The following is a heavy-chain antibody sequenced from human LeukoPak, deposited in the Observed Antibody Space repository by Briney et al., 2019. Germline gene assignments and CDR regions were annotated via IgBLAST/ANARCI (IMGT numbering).Heavy chain of an antibody. D-gene: IGHD2-15*01. CDR2: ISGSGGST. V-gene: IGHV3-23*01. J-gene: IGHJ4*02. CDR3: AKRSPRRYCSGGSCYSLDY. Sequence: GGSLRLSCEASGFTFSSYWMHWVRQAPGKGLVWVSAISGSGGSTYYADSVKGRFTISRDNSKNTLYLQMNSLRAEDTAVYYCAKRSPRRYCSGGSCYSLDYWGQGTLVTVSS. CDR1: GFTFSSYW.